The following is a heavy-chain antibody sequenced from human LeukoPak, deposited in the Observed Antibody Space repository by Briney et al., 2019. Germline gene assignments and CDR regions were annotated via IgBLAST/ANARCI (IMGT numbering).Heavy chain of an antibody. CDR1: GDSINSFY. V-gene: IGHV4-59*08. CDR3: ARHDGRDGYLLDL. CDR2: IYYSGNT. Sequence: PSETLSLTCTVSGDSINSFYWSWIRQPPGKGLEWIGYIYYSGNTSLNPSLKGRVTISIDTSKTLSLKLSSVTAADTAIYYCARHDGRDGYLLDLWGQGTLVTVSS. J-gene: IGHJ4*02. D-gene: IGHD5-24*01.